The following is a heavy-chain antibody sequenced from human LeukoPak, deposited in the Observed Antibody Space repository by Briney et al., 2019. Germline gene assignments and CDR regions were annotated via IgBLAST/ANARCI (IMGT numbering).Heavy chain of an antibody. CDR3: ASNDYGDYGMGAFDI. CDR1: GFTFSSYA. J-gene: IGHJ3*02. V-gene: IGHV3-23*01. D-gene: IGHD4-17*01. Sequence: GGSLTLSCEASGFTFSSYAMIWVRQAPGKGLDWVSAISVIGVSTYYSDSVKGRFTVSSDNSKNTLYLQMNSLRAEDKDVYYCASNDYGDYGMGAFDIWGQGTMVTVSS. CDR2: ISVIGVST.